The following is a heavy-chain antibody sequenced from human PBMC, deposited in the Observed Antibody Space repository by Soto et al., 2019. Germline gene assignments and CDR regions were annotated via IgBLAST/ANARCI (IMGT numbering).Heavy chain of an antibody. J-gene: IGHJ6*02. CDR1: GDGVSRYHAA. Sequence: SQSRSLTCTISGDGVSRYHAAWNWIRQSPSRGLEWLGRTFYRSNWYTEYAVSVKSRITINADTSDNQFSLHLNSVTPEDTAVYYCTRGKLSYYAMDVWGQGTTVTVSS. V-gene: IGHV6-1*01. CDR2: TFYRSNWYT. CDR3: TRGKLSYYAMDV.